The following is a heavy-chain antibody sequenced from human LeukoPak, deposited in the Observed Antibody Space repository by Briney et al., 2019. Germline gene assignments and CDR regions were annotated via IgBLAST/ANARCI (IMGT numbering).Heavy chain of an antibody. CDR2: IGTAGDT. J-gene: IGHJ3*02. CDR1: GFTFSSYD. CDR3: ARADYGGNKGDAFDI. V-gene: IGHV3-13*01. Sequence: GGSLRLSCAASGFTFSSYDMHWVRHATGKGLEWVSAIGTAGDTYYPGSVKGRFTISRENAKNSLYLQMNSLRAGDTAVYYCARADYGGNKGDAFDIWGQGTMVTVSS. D-gene: IGHD4-23*01.